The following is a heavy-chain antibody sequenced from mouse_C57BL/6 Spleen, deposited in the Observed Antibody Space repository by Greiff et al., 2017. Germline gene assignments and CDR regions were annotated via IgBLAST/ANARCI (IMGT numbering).Heavy chain of an antibody. D-gene: IGHD2-4*01. Sequence: VQLQQSGPELVKPGASVKISCKASGYSFTDYNMNWVKQSNGKSLEWIGVINPNYGTTSYNQKFKGKATLTVDQSSSTAYMQLNSLTSEDSAVYYCARGRGFYYDYDVDYFDYWGQGTTLTVSS. CDR2: INPNYGTT. J-gene: IGHJ2*01. V-gene: IGHV1-39*01. CDR3: ARGRGFYYDYDVDYFDY. CDR1: GYSFTDYN.